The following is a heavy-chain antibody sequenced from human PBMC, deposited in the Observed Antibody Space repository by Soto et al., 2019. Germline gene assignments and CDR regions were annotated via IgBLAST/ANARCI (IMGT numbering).Heavy chain of an antibody. CDR3: ARGGRHDSSGYYLPFSGMDV. J-gene: IGHJ6*02. Sequence: ASLKVSCKASGYTFTSYGISWVRQAPGQGLEWMGWISAYNGNTNYAQKLQGGVTMTTDTSTSTAYMELRSLRSDDTAVYYCARGGRHDSSGYYLPFSGMDVWGQGTTVTVSS. V-gene: IGHV1-18*01. CDR1: GYTFTSYG. D-gene: IGHD3-22*01. CDR2: ISAYNGNT.